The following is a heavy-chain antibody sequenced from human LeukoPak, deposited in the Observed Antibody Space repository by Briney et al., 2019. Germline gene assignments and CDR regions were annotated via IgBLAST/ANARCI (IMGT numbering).Heavy chain of an antibody. V-gene: IGHV1-18*01. CDR3: ARAPFERGFGYCSSTSCYGLDP. CDR1: GYTFTSYG. Sequence: GASVKVSCKASGYTFTSYGISWVRQAPGQGLEWMGWISAYNGNTNYAQKLQGRVTMTTDTSTSTAYMELRSLRSDDTAVYYCARAPFERGFGYCSSTSCYGLDPWGQGTLVTVSS. J-gene: IGHJ5*02. D-gene: IGHD2-2*03. CDR2: ISAYNGNT.